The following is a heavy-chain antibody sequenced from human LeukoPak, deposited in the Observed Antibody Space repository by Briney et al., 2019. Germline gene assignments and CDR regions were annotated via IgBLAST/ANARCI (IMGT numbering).Heavy chain of an antibody. CDR2: ISGSGGST. CDR1: GFTFSSYA. D-gene: IGHD4-17*01. J-gene: IGHJ4*02. CDR3: TTVAPLNGDYVDY. Sequence: GGSLRLSCAASGFTFSSYAMSWVRQAPGKELEWVSAISGSGGSTYYADSVKGRFTISRDNSKNTLYLQMNSLKTEDTAVYYCTTVAPLNGDYVDYWGQGTLVTVSS. V-gene: IGHV3-23*01.